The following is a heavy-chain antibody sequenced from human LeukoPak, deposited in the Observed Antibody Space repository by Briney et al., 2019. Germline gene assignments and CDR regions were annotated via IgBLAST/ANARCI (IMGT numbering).Heavy chain of an antibody. V-gene: IGHV4-30-2*01. J-gene: IGHJ5*02. CDR1: GGSISSGGYS. D-gene: IGHD4-17*01. Sequence: SQTLSLTCAVSGGSISSGGYSWSWIRQPPGKGLEWIGYIYHSGSTYYNPSLKSRVTISVDRSKYQFSLKLSSVTAADTAVYYCARVGRRFYGDYDWFDPWGQGTLVTVSS. CDR3: ARVGRRFYGDYDWFDP. CDR2: IYHSGST.